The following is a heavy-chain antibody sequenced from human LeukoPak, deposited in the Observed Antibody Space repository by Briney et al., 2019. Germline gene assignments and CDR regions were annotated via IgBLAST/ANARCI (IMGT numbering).Heavy chain of an antibody. Sequence: GGSLRLSCAASGFTFSSYAMSCVRQAPGKGLEWVSGISGSGGSTFYADSVKGRFTISRENSKNTLYLQMNSLRAEDTAVYYCASGGSGSALYYWGQGTLVTVSS. CDR3: ASGGSGSALYY. CDR2: ISGSGGST. CDR1: GFTFSSYA. V-gene: IGHV3-23*01. J-gene: IGHJ4*02. D-gene: IGHD3-10*01.